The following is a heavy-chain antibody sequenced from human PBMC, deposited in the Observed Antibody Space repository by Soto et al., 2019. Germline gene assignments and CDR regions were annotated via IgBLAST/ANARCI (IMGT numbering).Heavy chain of an antibody. V-gene: IGHV3-48*02. CDR3: ARAVTWGMDV. CDR2: ISRSSTGI. D-gene: IGHD3-10*01. CDR1: GFTFSLYS. Sequence: EVQLVESGGGLVQPGGSLRLSCAASGFTFSLYSMSWVRQAPGKGLVWVSYISRSSTGIHYADSVKGRFTISRDDATYSIHLQMNSMRDGDTAVYYCARAVTWGMDVWGQGTTVSISS. J-gene: IGHJ6*02.